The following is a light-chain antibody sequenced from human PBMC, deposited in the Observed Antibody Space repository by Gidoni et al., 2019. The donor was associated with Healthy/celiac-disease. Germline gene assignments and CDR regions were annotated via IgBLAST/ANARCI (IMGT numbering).Light chain of an antibody. CDR3: QQSYSTPWT. CDR1: QSISSY. Sequence: QMTQPPSSLSASVGDRVTITSRASQSISSYLNWYQQKPGKAPKLLIYAASSLQSGVPSRFSGSGSGTDFTLTISSLQPEDFATYYCQQSYSTPWTFGQGTKVEIK. J-gene: IGKJ1*01. CDR2: AAS. V-gene: IGKV1-39*01.